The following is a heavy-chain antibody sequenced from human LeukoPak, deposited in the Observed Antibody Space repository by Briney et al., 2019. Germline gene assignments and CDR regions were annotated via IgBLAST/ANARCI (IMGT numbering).Heavy chain of an antibody. J-gene: IGHJ4*02. CDR3: ARSLWPEDY. CDR2: INQDGTGK. D-gene: IGHD3-16*01. Sequence: GGSLRLSCAASGFTFNISWVRESPGKGLEWVASINQDGTGKYYVASVNGRFTISRDNAKKSVWLQMTSLRADDTAVYYCARSLWPEDYWGQGTLVTVSS. CDR1: GFTFN. V-gene: IGHV3-7*01.